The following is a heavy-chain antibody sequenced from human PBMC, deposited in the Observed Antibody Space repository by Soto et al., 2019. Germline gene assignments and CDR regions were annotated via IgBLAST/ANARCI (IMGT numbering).Heavy chain of an antibody. CDR2: IIPIFGTA. J-gene: IGHJ4*02. Sequence: SVKVSCKASGGTFGSYAISWVRQAPGQGLEWMGGIIPIFGTANYAQKFQGRVTITADESTSTAYMELSSLRSEDTAVYYCARDLPSAEMAKMAGGGDYWGQGTLVTVSS. D-gene: IGHD5-12*01. CDR1: GGTFGSYA. V-gene: IGHV1-69*13. CDR3: ARDLPSAEMAKMAGGGDY.